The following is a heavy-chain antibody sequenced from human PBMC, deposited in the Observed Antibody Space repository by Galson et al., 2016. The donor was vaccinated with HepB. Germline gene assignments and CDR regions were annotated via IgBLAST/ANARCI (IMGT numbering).Heavy chain of an antibody. Sequence: SETLSLTCTVSGGSISSSYWSWIRQPPGKALEWIGCMFYSGKTNYNPSLRSRVTISGDTSKNQFSLKLNFVTAADTAVYYCARGASTGYYYYGMDVWGQGTTVTVSS. CDR2: MFYSGKT. CDR3: ARGASTGYYYYGMDV. D-gene: IGHD1-14*01. V-gene: IGHV4-59*01. CDR1: GGSISSSY. J-gene: IGHJ6*02.